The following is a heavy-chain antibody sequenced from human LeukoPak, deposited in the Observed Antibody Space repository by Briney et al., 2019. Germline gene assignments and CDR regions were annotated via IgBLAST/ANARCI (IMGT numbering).Heavy chain of an antibody. CDR1: GGSISSGDYY. CDR2: IYYSGSI. J-gene: IGHJ4*02. CDR3: ARVVYGDYYFDY. V-gene: IGHV4-30-4*01. D-gene: IGHD4-17*01. Sequence: SQTLSLTCTVSGGSISSGDYYWSWIRQPPGKGLEWIGYIYYSGSIYYNPSLKSRVTISVDTSKNQFSLKLSSVTAADTAVYYCARVVYGDYYFDYWGQGTLVTASS.